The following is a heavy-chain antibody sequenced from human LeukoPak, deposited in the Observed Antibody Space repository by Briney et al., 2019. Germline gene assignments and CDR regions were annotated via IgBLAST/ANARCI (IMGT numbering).Heavy chain of an antibody. CDR2: ISAVNGDA. J-gene: IGHJ4*02. V-gene: IGHV1-18*01. CDR3: ARDYKSSCSGATCLYFDY. Sequence: ASVKVSCKTSGYNFVNYGVSWVLQAPGQGLEWMGWISAVNGDANSAHKFRGRLSMTMDTSTSTAYMELRSLRSDDTALYFCARDYKSSCSGATCLYFDYWGQGTLVTVSS. CDR1: GYNFVNYG. D-gene: IGHD2-15*01.